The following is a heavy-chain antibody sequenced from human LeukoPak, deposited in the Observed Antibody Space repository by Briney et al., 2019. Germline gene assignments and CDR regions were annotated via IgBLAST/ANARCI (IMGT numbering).Heavy chain of an antibody. CDR2: IIPIFGTA. Sequence: GSSVKVSCKASGGTFSSYAISWVRQAPGQGLEWMGGIIPIFGTANYAQKFQGRVTITADKSTSTAYMELSSLRSEDTAVYYCARGILTYYYDSSGYYYFDYWGQGTLVTVSS. CDR1: GGTFSSYA. D-gene: IGHD3-22*01. J-gene: IGHJ4*02. CDR3: ARGILTYYYDSSGYYYFDY. V-gene: IGHV1-69*06.